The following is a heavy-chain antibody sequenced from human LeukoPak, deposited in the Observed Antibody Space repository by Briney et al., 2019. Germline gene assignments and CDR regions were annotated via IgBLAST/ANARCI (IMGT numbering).Heavy chain of an antibody. V-gene: IGHV1-18*01. CDR3: ARAGGSHPFAFDI. CDR2: IIVYNGNT. D-gene: IGHD1-26*01. J-gene: IGHJ3*02. CDR1: GYTFTSYG. Sequence: ASVKVSCKASGYTFTSYGISWVRQAPGQGVEGLGWIIVYNGNTKYQQKLQGRVTMTTDTSTSTAYMELRSLRSDDTAVYYCARAGGSHPFAFDIWGQGTMVTVSS.